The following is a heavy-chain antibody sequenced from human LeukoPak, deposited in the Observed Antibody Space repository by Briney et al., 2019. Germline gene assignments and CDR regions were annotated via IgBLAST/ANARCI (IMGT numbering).Heavy chain of an antibody. V-gene: IGHV4-39*07. D-gene: IGHD3-10*01. Sequence: SETLSLTCTVTGGSVSSSNHFWGWIRQPPGKGLEWIGEINHSGSTNYNPSLKSRVTISVDTSKNQFSLKLSSVTAADTAVYYCARAPQQLLWFGELLSHSAFDYWGQGTLVTVSS. CDR1: GGSVSSSNHF. CDR3: ARAPQQLLWFGELLSHSAFDY. CDR2: INHSGST. J-gene: IGHJ4*02.